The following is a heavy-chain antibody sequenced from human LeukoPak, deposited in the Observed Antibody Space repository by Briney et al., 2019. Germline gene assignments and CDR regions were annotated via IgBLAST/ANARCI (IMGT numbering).Heavy chain of an antibody. CDR2: INSDGRTT. V-gene: IGHV3-74*01. D-gene: IGHD2-15*01. CDR3: AREGECAGGTCSDPSRELDV. J-gene: IGHJ1*01. Sequence: GGSLRLSCAASGFNLSTHTMNWVRQAPGKGLVWVSRINSDGRTTRYADAVKGRFTISRDNAKNTLYLQVNSLRAEDTAIYYCAREGECAGGTCSDPSRELDVWGQGTLVTVSS. CDR1: GFNLSTHT.